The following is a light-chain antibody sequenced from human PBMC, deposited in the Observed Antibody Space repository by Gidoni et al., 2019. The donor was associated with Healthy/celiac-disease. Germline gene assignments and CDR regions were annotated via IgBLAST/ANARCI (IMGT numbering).Light chain of an antibody. Sequence: DIQMTQSPSSLSASVGDRVTITCRASQSISSYLNWYQQKPGKAPKLLIYAASSFQSGVPSRFSGSGSGTDFTLTISSLQPEDFATYYCQQSYSTLWTFXQXTKVEIK. V-gene: IGKV1-39*01. CDR2: AAS. J-gene: IGKJ1*01. CDR1: QSISSY. CDR3: QQSYSTLWT.